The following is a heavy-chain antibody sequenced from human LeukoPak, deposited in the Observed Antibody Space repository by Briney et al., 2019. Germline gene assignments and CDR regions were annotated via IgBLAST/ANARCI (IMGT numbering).Heavy chain of an antibody. CDR2: IIPILGIA. V-gene: IGHV1-69*04. J-gene: IGHJ4*02. D-gene: IGHD3-10*01. Sequence: SVKVSCKASGGTFSSYAISWVRQAPGQGLEWMGRIIPILGIANYAQKFQGRVTITADKSTSTAYMELSSLRSEDTAVYYCAREFTMVRGVIDWGQGTLVTVSS. CDR3: AREFTMVRGVID. CDR1: GGTFSSYA.